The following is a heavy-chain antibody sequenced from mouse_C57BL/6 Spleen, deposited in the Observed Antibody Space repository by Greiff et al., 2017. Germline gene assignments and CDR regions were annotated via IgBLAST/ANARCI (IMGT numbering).Heavy chain of an antibody. V-gene: IGHV1-15*01. CDR1: GYTFTDYE. CDR2: LDPETGGP. CDR3: FITTVVAGDY. Sequence: VQLQESGAELVRPGASVTLSCKASGYTFTDYEMHWVKQTPVPGLAWIGALDPETGGPASNQKFKGKAILTADKSSSTAYMELRSLTSEDSAVYYCFITTVVAGDYWGQGTTLTGSS. D-gene: IGHD1-1*01. J-gene: IGHJ2*01.